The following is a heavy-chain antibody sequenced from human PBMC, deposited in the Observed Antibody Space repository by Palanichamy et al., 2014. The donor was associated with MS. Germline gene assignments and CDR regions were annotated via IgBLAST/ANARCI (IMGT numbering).Heavy chain of an antibody. CDR1: GYTFTNYW. D-gene: IGHD3-10*01. J-gene: IGHJ3*01. Sequence: EVQLVQSGAEVKKPGESLTISCKGSGYTFTNYWIAWVRQMPGKGLQWMGIIYPGNSDTRYSPPFQGQVTISADRSATTGYLQWNSLKASDTAMYFCARRRRFGDMENPFDLWGQGTMVTVSS. CDR3: ARRRRFGDMENPFDL. V-gene: IGHV5-51*01. CDR2: IYPGNSDT.